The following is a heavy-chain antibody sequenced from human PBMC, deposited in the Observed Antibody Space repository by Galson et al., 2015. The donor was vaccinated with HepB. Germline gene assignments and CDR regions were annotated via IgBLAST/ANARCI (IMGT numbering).Heavy chain of an antibody. J-gene: IGHJ4*02. V-gene: IGHV1-46*01. CDR2: INPGGSTI. CDR3: ARDFGEKYVLMTYGK. CDR1: GYTFTNYH. D-gene: IGHD2-8*01. Sequence: SVKVSCKASGYTFTNYHIHWVRQAPGQGLEWMGIINPGGSTIVYAQRFQGRVTMTRDTSTTTVYMELSSLRSEDTAVYYCARDFGEKYVLMTYGKWGQGTLVTVSS.